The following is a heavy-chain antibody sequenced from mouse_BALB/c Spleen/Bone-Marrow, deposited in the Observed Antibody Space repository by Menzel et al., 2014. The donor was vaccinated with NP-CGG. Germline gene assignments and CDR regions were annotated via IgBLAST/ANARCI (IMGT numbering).Heavy chain of an antibody. Sequence: EVKLMESGGGLVKSGGSLKLSCAASGFSFSNYGMSWVRQTPEKRLEWVATISGDGRYTFYSDSVKGRFTISRDNAKNXLXXQLSSLRSEDTALYYCARHAYYDQTEVSFVYWGQGTLVTVSA. J-gene: IGHJ3*01. CDR2: ISGDGRYT. CDR3: ARHAYYDQTEVSFVY. CDR1: GFSFSNYG. V-gene: IGHV5-9-2*01. D-gene: IGHD2-4*01.